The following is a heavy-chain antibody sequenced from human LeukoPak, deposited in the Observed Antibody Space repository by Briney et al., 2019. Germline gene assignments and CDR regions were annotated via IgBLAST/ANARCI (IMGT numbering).Heavy chain of an antibody. CDR2: TYYRSKWNS. D-gene: IGHD2-2*01. J-gene: IGHJ4*02. Sequence: PSQTLSLTCAISGDSVYSNSAVWNWIRRSPSRGLEWLGGTYYRSKWNSDYAVSVKSRITINPDTSKNQFSLQLNSVTPEGTAVYYCARRPYCGTTSCYAVAFDYWGQGTLVTVSS. V-gene: IGHV6-1*01. CDR1: GDSVYSNSAV. CDR3: ARRPYCGTTSCYAVAFDY.